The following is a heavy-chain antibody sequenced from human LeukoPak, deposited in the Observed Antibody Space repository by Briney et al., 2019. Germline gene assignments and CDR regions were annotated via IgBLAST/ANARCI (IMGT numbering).Heavy chain of an antibody. CDR2: MNPNSGNT. J-gene: IGHJ4*02. D-gene: IGHD3-22*01. Sequence: GASVKASCKASGYTFTSYDINWVRQATGQGLEWMGWMNPNSGNTGYAQKFQGRVTITRNTSISTAYMELSSLRSEDTAVYYCARGKYYYDSPLGYWGQGTLVTVSS. CDR1: GYTFTSYD. CDR3: ARGKYYYDSPLGY. V-gene: IGHV1-8*03.